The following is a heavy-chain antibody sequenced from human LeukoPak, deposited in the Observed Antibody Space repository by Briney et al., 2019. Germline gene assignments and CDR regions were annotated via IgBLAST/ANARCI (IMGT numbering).Heavy chain of an antibody. CDR3: AISLGVGTKGDWFDP. CDR1: GYTFTSYD. CDR2: MNPNSGNT. J-gene: IGHJ5*02. D-gene: IGHD1-1*01. V-gene: IGHV1-8*01. Sequence: GASVKVSCKASGYTFTSYDINWVRQATGQGLEWMGWMNPNSGNTGYAQKFQGRVTMARNTSISTAYMELSRLRSDDTAVYYCAISLGVGTKGDWFDPWGQGTLVTVSS.